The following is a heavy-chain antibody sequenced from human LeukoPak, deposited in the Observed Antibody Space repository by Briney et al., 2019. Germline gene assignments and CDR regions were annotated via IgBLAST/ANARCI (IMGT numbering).Heavy chain of an antibody. V-gene: IGHV3-23*01. CDR2: ISGSGGST. Sequence: GGSLRLSCAASGFTFSSYAMSWVRRAPGKGLEWVSAISGSGGSTYYADSVKGRFTISRDNSKNTLYLQMNSLRAEDTAVYYCAKRPIGYSSGWYFDYWGQGTLVTVSS. CDR3: AKRPIGYSSGWYFDY. J-gene: IGHJ4*02. CDR1: GFTFSSYA. D-gene: IGHD6-19*01.